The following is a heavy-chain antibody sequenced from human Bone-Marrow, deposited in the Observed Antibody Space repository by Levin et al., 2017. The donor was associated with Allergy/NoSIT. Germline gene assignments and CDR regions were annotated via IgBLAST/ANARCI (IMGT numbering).Heavy chain of an antibody. CDR2: LRGNADGP. CDR1: GFTFNNYS. V-gene: IGHV3-23*01. J-gene: IGHJ4*02. CDR3: SRLDPGYCDSSSCRDFDY. Sequence: SCAASGFTFNNYSMTWVRQAPGKGLEWVSALRGNADGPTYAETVKGRFTISRDKSKNTLYLQMNSLRAEDTAIYYCSRLDPGYCDSSSCRDFDYRGQGTLVTVSS. D-gene: IGHD2-2*01.